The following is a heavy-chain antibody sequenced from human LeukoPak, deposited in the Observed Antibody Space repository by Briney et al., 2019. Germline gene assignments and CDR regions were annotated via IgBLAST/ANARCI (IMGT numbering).Heavy chain of an antibody. CDR2: IYRGRGT. V-gene: IGHV3-66*01. J-gene: IGHJ4*02. CDR3: ARDVVYGSEIYSSGDC. D-gene: IGHD3-10*01. CDR1: GFTVSNNY. Sequence: GGSLRLSCAASGFTVSNNYVSWVRQAPGKGLEWVSVIYRGRGTAYADSVTDRFTISRDSSSNTLYLQLNSLRAWDTPVYYCARDVVYGSEIYSSGDCLGQGTLVTVSS.